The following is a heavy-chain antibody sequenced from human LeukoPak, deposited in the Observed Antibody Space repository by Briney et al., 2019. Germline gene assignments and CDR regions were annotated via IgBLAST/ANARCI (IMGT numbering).Heavy chain of an antibody. CDR1: GGSFSGYY. V-gene: IGHV4-34*01. CDR2: INHSGST. D-gene: IGHD5-24*01. Sequence: SETLSLTCAVYGGSFSGYYWSWIRQPPGKGLEWIGEINHSGSTNYNPSLKSRVTISVDTSKNQFSLKLYSVTAADTAVYYCARDKSDGYIGYWGQGTLVTVSS. CDR3: ARDKSDGYIGY. J-gene: IGHJ4*02.